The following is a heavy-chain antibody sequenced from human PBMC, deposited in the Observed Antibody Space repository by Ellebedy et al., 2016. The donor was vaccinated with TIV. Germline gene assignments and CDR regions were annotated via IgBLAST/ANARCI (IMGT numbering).Heavy chain of an antibody. V-gene: IGHV3-66*01. CDR1: EFTVSYNY. J-gene: IGHJ2*01. Sequence: GESLKISCAASEFTVSYNYMNWVRQAPGKGPELVSGIYTDDTTYYADSVRGRFTLFRDNSKNTLYLQLKSLRTEDTAVYYCARASFFDVDLSGWYFDLWGRGTLVTVSS. D-gene: IGHD3-16*02. CDR3: ARASFFDVDLSGWYFDL. CDR2: IYTDDTT.